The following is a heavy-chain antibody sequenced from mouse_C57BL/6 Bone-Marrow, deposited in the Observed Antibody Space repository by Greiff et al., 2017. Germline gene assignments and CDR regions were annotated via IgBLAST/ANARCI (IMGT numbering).Heavy chain of an antibody. CDR2: IRSKSNNYAT. CDR1: GFSFNTYA. J-gene: IGHJ4*01. V-gene: IGHV10-1*01. Sequence: DVKLQESGGGLVQPKGSLKLSCAASGFSFNTYAMNWVRQAPGKGLEWVARIRSKSNNYATYYADSVKDRFTISRDDSESMLYLQMNNLKTEDTAMYYCVRSSNYDYYAMDYWGQGTSVTVSS. CDR3: VRSSNYDYYAMDY. D-gene: IGHD2-5*01.